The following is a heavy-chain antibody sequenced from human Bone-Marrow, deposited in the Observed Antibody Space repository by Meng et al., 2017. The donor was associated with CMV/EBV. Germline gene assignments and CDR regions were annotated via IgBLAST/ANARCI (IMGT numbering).Heavy chain of an antibody. J-gene: IGHJ4*01. CDR1: GFTFSGYS. CDR2: ITSRSSNT. Sequence: GGSLRLSCVASGFTFSGYSMNWVRQTPGKGLEWVSSITSRSSNTYYSDSVKGRFTISRDNAKNSLYLQMNSLRDEDTAVYYCARDLIRGVVGARPRGPGDLWGDGTLVTVSS. D-gene: IGHD1-26*01. V-gene: IGHV3-21*01. CDR3: ARDLIRGVVGARPRGPGDL.